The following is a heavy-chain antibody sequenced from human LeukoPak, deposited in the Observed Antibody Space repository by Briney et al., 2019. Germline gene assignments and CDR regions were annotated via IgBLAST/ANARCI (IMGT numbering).Heavy chain of an antibody. D-gene: IGHD3-22*01. J-gene: IGHJ4*02. CDR1: GYTFTENY. CDR3: ARGKGGYSP. V-gene: IGHV1-2*02. Sequence: GASVKVSCKASGYTFTENYIHWVRQAPGQGLEWMGLINPYTGAANYTQNFQGQVTMTRDTSVSTAYMHLSGLRSDDTAVYYCARGKGGYSPWGQGTPVTVSS. CDR2: INPYTGAA.